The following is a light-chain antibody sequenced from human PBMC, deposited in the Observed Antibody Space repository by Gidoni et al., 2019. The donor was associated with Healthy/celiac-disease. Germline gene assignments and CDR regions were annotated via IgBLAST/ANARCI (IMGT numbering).Light chain of an antibody. CDR2: GPS. Sequence: IVLTQSPGTLSMSPGERATLSCRASQSVSSSYLAWYQQKPGQAPRLLIYGPSSRATGIPDRISGSGSGTDFTLTISRLEPEDFAVYYCQQYGSSPATFGQXTKVEIK. CDR3: QQYGSSPAT. V-gene: IGKV3-20*01. CDR1: QSVSSSY. J-gene: IGKJ1*01.